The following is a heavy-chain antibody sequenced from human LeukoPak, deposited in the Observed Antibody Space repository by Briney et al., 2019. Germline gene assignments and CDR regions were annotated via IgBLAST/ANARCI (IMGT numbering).Heavy chain of an antibody. J-gene: IGHJ6*02. D-gene: IGHD1-14*01. CDR1: GFTFSSYA. CDR2: ISGSGGST. Sequence: GGSLRLSCAASGFTFSSYAMSWVRQAPGKGLEWVSAISGSGGSTYYADSVKGRFTISRDNSKNTLYLQMNSLRAEDTAVYYCAKVRVTPLDYYGTQRYYGMDVWGQGTTVTVSS. V-gene: IGHV3-23*01. CDR3: AKVRVTPLDYYGTQRYYGMDV.